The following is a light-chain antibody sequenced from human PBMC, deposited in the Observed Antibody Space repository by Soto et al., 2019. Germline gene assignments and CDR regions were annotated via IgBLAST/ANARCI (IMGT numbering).Light chain of an antibody. CDR3: SSYTSSSTLYV. CDR2: EVS. J-gene: IGLJ1*01. V-gene: IGLV2-14*01. Sequence: QSALTQPASVSGSPGQSITISCTGTSSDVGGYNYVSWYQQHPGKAPKLIIYEVSNRPSGVPNRFSGSKSGDTASLTISGLHAEDEADYYCSSYTSSSTLYVFGTGTKVTVL. CDR1: SSDVGGYNY.